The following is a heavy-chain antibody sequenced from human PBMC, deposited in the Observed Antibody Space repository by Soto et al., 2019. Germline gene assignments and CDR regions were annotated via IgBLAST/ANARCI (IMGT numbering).Heavy chain of an antibody. CDR2: ISYDGSNK. J-gene: IGHJ4*02. CDR3: ARGRYSSSWTGYFDY. CDR1: GFTFSSYA. D-gene: IGHD6-13*01. Sequence: PGGSLRLSCAASGFTFSSYAMHWVRQAPGKGLEWVAVISYDGSNKYYADSVKGRFTISRDNSKNTLYLQMNSLRAEDTAVYYCARGRYSSSWTGYFDYWGQGTLVTVSS. V-gene: IGHV3-30-3*01.